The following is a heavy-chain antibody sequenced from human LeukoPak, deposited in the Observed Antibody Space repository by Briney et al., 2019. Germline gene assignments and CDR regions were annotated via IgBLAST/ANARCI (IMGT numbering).Heavy chain of an antibody. V-gene: IGHV4-34*01. Sequence: SETLSLTCAVYGGSFSDYYWSWIRQPPGKGLEWIGEINHSGSTNYNPSLKSRVTISVDTSKNQFSLKLSSVTAADTAVYYCARGRSYGSGSPFLLDYWGQGTLVTVSS. CDR1: GGSFSDYY. CDR3: ARGRSYGSGSPFLLDY. CDR2: INHSGST. J-gene: IGHJ4*02. D-gene: IGHD3-10*01.